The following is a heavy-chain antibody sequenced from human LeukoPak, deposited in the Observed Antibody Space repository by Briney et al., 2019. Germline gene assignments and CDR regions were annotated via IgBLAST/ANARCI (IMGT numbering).Heavy chain of an antibody. CDR2: ISYDGSNK. D-gene: IGHD2-15*01. CDR1: EFTFSSFA. J-gene: IGHJ6*03. CDR3: ARDAPDVVVVAATPGYYMDV. Sequence: GGSLRLSCAASEFTFSSFAMSWVRQAPGKGLEWVAVISYDGSNKYYADSVKGRFTISRDNSKNTLYLQMNSLRAEDTAVYYCARDAPDVVVVAATPGYYMDVWGKGTTVTVSS. V-gene: IGHV3-30*04.